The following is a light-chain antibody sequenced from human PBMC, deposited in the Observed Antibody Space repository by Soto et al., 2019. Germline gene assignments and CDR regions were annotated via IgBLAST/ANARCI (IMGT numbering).Light chain of an antibody. CDR3: QSVDSSGAYYVV. CDR2: KDK. J-gene: IGLJ2*01. CDR1: GLPNQY. Sequence: SSELTQAPSVSVSPGQTATISCSGGGLPNQYASWYQQKPGQAPVVVIYKDKERPSGIPERFSGSNSGTTVTLPISGVEADDEADYYSQSVDSSGAYYVVFGGGTKLTVL. V-gene: IGLV3-25*02.